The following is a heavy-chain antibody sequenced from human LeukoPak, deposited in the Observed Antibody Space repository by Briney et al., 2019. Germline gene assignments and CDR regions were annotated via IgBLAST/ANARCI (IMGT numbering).Heavy chain of an antibody. CDR1: RLNLRSSE. D-gene: IGHD6-13*01. Sequence: GGSLRLSCAALRLNLRSSEMNPVRQVPGKGLEWISYISSSGSTIYFADSVKGRFTISRDNAKNSLYLQMNSLRAEDTAVYYCAIPSRPYTSSDYFQHWGQGTLVIVSS. CDR2: ISSSGSTI. CDR3: AIPSRPYTSSDYFQH. J-gene: IGHJ1*01. V-gene: IGHV3-48*03.